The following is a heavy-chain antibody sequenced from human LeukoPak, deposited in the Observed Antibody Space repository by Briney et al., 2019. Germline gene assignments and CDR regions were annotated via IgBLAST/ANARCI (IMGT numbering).Heavy chain of an antibody. V-gene: IGHV1-69*05. CDR1: GGTFSSYA. D-gene: IGHD5-18*01. CDR2: IIPIFGTA. CDR3: ARDRAYSYGHYYYYYYMDV. Sequence: GASVKDSCKASGGTFSSYAISWVRQAPGQGLEWMGGIIPIFGTANYAQKLQGRVTITTDESTSTAYMELSSLRSEDTAVYYCARDRAYSYGHYYYYYYMDVWGKGTTVTVSS. J-gene: IGHJ6*03.